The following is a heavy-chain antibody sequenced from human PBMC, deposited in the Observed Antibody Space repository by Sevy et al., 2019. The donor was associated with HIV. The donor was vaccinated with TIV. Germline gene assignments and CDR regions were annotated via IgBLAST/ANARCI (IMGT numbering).Heavy chain of an antibody. V-gene: IGHV3-33*01. J-gene: IGHJ4*02. Sequence: GGSLRLSCAASGFTFSSYGMHWVRQAPGKGLEWVAVIWYDGSNKYYADSVKGRFTISRDNSKNTLYLQMNSLRAEDTAVYYCARMEYCDYVWDYWGQGTLVTVS. D-gene: IGHD3-16*01. CDR2: IWYDGSNK. CDR3: ARMEYCDYVWDY. CDR1: GFTFSSYG.